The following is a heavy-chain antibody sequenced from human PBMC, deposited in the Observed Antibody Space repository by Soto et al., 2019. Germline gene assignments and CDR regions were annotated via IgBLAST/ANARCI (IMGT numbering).Heavy chain of an antibody. CDR1: GGTFSSYA. CDR2: IIPIFGTA. CDR3: ARAPPVDYYDSSGSNCFDP. Sequence: SVKVSCKASGGTFSSYAISWVRQAPGQGLEWMGGIIPIFGTANYAQKFQGRVTITADESTSTAYMELSSLRSEDTAVYYCARAPPVDYYDSSGSNCFDPWGQRTLLTVSS. V-gene: IGHV1-69*13. J-gene: IGHJ5*02. D-gene: IGHD3-22*01.